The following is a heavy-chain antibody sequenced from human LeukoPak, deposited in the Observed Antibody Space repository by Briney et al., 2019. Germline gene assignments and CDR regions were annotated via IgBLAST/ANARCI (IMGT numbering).Heavy chain of an antibody. CDR1: DGSISTYC. V-gene: IGHV4-4*07. D-gene: IGHD1-26*01. J-gene: IGHJ3*02. CDR3: ARYSGSYREAFDI. CDR2: IYTSEDT. Sequence: PSETLSLTCTVSDGSISTYCWSWIRQAAGKGLEWIGRIYTSEDTNYNPSLKSRVTMSINTSKNQFSLKLSSVTAADTAVYYCARYSGSYREAFDIWGQGTMVTVSS.